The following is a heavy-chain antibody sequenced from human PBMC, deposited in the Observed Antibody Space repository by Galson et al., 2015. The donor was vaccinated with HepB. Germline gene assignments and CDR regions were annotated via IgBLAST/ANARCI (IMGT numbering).Heavy chain of an antibody. D-gene: IGHD4-17*01. J-gene: IGHJ4*02. V-gene: IGHV1-69*13. CDR2: IIPIFGTA. Sequence: SVKVSCKASGGTFSSYAISWVRQAPGQGLEWMGGIIPIFGTANYAQKFQGRVTITADESTSTAYMELSSLRSEDTAVYYCASNIYGDYKSFDYWDQGTLVTVSS. CDR1: GGTFSSYA. CDR3: ASNIYGDYKSFDY.